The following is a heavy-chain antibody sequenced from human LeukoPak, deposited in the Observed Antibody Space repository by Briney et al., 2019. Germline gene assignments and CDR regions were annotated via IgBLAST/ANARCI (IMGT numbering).Heavy chain of an antibody. CDR1: GFTFSSYS. Sequence: GGSLRLSCAASGFTFSSYSMNCVRQAPGKGLEWVSTIRSSSNDIHYADSVKGRITISRDNTKNSVYLQMNSLRDEDTAVYYCARGATADTRHLDYWGQGTLVTVSS. V-gene: IGHV3-21*01. J-gene: IGHJ4*02. D-gene: IGHD2-21*02. CDR3: ARGATADTRHLDY. CDR2: IRSSSNDI.